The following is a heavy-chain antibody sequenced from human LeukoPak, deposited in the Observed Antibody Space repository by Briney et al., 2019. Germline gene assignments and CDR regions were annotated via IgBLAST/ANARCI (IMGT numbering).Heavy chain of an antibody. CDR3: ARGPLSIAVAGTFAD. CDR1: GYTFTNYG. V-gene: IGHV1-18*01. D-gene: IGHD6-19*01. Sequence: ASVKVSCKASGYTFTNYGISWVRQAPGQGLEWMGWISAYNGNTNYAQKLQGRVTMTTDTSTSTAYMELRSLRSDDTAVYYCARGPLSIAVAGTFADWGQGTLVTVSS. J-gene: IGHJ4*02. CDR2: ISAYNGNT.